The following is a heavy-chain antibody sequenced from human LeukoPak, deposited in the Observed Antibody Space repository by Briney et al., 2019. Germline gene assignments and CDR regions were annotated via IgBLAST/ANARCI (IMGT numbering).Heavy chain of an antibody. J-gene: IGHJ4*02. CDR1: GFTFSRHG. CDR3: AKATGVGATEFFDY. Sequence: GGSLRLSCAPSGFTFSRHGMHWVRQAPGKGLEWVAIISNDGSRKYYAHSVEGRFTISRDNSKNTLYLQMDSLRAEDTAVYYCAKATGVGATEFFDYWGQGTLVTVSS. D-gene: IGHD1-26*01. CDR2: ISNDGSRK. V-gene: IGHV3-30*18.